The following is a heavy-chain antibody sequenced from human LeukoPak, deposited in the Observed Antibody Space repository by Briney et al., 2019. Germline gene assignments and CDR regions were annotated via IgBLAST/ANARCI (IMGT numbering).Heavy chain of an antibody. CDR1: GFTFSSYW. V-gene: IGHV3-74*01. CDR2: IKSDGSGT. CDR3: SRDSLSSCGGDCYSGLDV. D-gene: IGHD2-21*02. J-gene: IGHJ6*02. Sequence: GGSLRLSCAASGFTFSSYWMHWVRQAPGEALMWVSRIKSDGSGTTYADSVKGRFTISRDNAKNTLYLQMNSLRAEDTAVYYCSRDSLSSCGGDCYSGLDVWGQGTTVTVSS.